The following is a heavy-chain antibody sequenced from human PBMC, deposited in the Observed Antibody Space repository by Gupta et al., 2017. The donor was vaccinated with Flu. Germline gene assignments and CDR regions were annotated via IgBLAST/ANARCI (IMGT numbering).Heavy chain of an antibody. CDR1: GFTFGDYA. CDR3: TRAGIAARRAIDY. D-gene: IGHD6-6*01. V-gene: IGHV3-49*04. Sequence: EVQLVESGGGLVQPGRSLRLSCTASGFTFGDYAMSWVRQAPGKGLEWVGFIRSKAYGGTTEYAASVKGRFTISRDDSKSIAYLQMNSLKTEDTAVYYCTRAGIAARRAIDYWGQGTLVTVSS. CDR2: IRSKAYGGTT. J-gene: IGHJ4*02.